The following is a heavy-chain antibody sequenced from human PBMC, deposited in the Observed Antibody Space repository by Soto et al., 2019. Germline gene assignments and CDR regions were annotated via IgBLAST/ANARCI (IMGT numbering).Heavy chain of an antibody. D-gene: IGHD5-18*01. J-gene: IGHJ4*02. CDR1: GFTFSDYG. CDR2: TSYDGSNI. V-gene: IGHV3-30-3*01. Sequence: PGGSLRLSCLASGFTFSDYGMHWVRQAPGKGLEWVALTSYDGSNIYYADSVTGRFIISRDISNSTLFLQMNSLRAEDTAVYYCERDPGGYSYGAYYFDYWGQGVLVTVSS. CDR3: ERDPGGYSYGAYYFDY.